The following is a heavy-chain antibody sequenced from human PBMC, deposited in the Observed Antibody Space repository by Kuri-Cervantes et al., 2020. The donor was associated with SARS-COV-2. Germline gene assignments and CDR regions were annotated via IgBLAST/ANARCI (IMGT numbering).Heavy chain of an antibody. CDR1: GYTFTSYY. V-gene: IGHV1-46*01. Sequence: ASVKVSCKASGYTFTSYYMHWVRQAPGQGLEWMGIINPSGGSTSSAQKFQGRVTMTRNTSISTAYMELSSLRSEDTAVYYCARGRIRPTMVRGKNYYFDYWGQGTLVTVSS. D-gene: IGHD3-10*01. CDR2: INPSGGST. J-gene: IGHJ4*02. CDR3: ARGRIRPTMVRGKNYYFDY.